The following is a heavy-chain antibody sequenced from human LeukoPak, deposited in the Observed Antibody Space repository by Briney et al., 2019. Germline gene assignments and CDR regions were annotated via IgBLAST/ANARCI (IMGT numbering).Heavy chain of an antibody. Sequence: GASVKVSCKASGYTFTSYDINWVRQATGQGHEWMGWMNPNSGNTGYAQKFQGRVTITRNTSISTAYMELSCLRSEDTAVYYCARWVTGDTRDNWFDPWGQGTLVTVSS. CDR3: ARWVTGDTRDNWFDP. CDR2: MNPNSGNT. J-gene: IGHJ5*02. CDR1: GYTFTSYD. D-gene: IGHD7-27*01. V-gene: IGHV1-8*03.